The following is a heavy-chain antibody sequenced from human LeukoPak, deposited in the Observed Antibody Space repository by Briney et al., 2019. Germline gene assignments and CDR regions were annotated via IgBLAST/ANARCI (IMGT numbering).Heavy chain of an antibody. J-gene: IGHJ6*02. Sequence: PSQTLSLTCAISGDSVSSNSAAWDWIRQSPSRGFEWLGRTYYSYKWYNDHAVSVESRIPINPDTSKNPFSLQLNSVTPEHTAVYYCARGYYGMDVWDQGTTVTVSS. CDR2: TYYSYKWYN. CDR1: GDSVSSNSAA. V-gene: IGHV6-1*01. CDR3: ARGYYGMDV.